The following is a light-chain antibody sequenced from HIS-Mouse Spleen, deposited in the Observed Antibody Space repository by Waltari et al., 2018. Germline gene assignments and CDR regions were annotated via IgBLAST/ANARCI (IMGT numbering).Light chain of an antibody. Sequence: SYVLTQPPSVSVATGQTARITCRGNNIGSKSVHWYQQTPGQAPGLVVYDDSHRPAGIPERFSGSNSGNTATLTISRVEAGDEADYYCQVWDSSSDHRVFGGGTKLTVL. CDR3: QVWDSSSDHRV. CDR1: NIGSKS. J-gene: IGLJ3*02. V-gene: IGLV3-21*02. CDR2: DDS.